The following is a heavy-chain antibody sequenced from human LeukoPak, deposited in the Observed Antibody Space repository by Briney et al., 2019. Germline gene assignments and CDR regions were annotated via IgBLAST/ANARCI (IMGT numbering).Heavy chain of an antibody. D-gene: IGHD1-26*01. CDR3: ARETSGSLGDY. CDR2: IWYDGSDK. Sequence: GGSLRLSCAASGFTFSSYGMHWVRQAPGKGREWVAVIWYDGSDKYYADSVKGRFTISRDNSENTLYLQMNSLRAEDTAVYYCARETSGSLGDYWGQGTLVTVSS. J-gene: IGHJ4*02. V-gene: IGHV3-33*01. CDR1: GFTFSSYG.